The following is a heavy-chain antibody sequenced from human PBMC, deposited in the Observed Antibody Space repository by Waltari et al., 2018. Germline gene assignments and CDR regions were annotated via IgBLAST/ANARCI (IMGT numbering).Heavy chain of an antibody. Sequence: QVQLQESGPGLVKPSQTLSLTCTVSGASISRGRYYWTWIRQPAGKGLEWIGHIYKSGSTNYNPSLKTRLSRSMNKSNNQLSLTLKSVTAADTAVYYCARDRGPDVNEAMGLDYWGQGTRVTVSS. V-gene: IGHV4-61*02. J-gene: IGHJ4*02. CDR1: GASISRGRYY. CDR3: ARDRGPDVNEAMGLDY. CDR2: IYKSGST. D-gene: IGHD3-10*01.